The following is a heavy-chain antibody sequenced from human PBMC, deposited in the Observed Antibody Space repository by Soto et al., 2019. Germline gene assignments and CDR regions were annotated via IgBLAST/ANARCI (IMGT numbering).Heavy chain of an antibody. J-gene: IGHJ4*02. CDR3: ARTPWYYDILTGRSGYFDY. CDR2: ISAYNGNT. V-gene: IGHV1-18*01. CDR1: GYTFTSYG. Sequence: GASVKVSCKASGYTFTSYGISWVRPAPGQGLEWMGWISAYNGNTNYAQKLQGRVTMTTDTSTSTAYMELRSLRSDDTAVYYCARTPWYYDILTGRSGYFDYWGQGTLVTVSS. D-gene: IGHD3-9*01.